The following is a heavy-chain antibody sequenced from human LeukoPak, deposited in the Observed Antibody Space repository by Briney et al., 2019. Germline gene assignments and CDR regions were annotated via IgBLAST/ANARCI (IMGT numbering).Heavy chain of an antibody. J-gene: IGHJ4*02. CDR2: FYYSATS. D-gene: IGHD5-12*01. CDR1: VGSASSGTYY. V-gene: IGHV4-30-4*01. CDR3: ARDQTGYAVYNL. Sequence: SETLSLTCAVPVGSASSGTYYGTWIRQSPGKCLEWIVYFYYSATSFYNPSLNRRVTISLDTSKNHFSLVLTSVTAADTALYYCARDQTGYAVYNLWGQGVQVTVSS.